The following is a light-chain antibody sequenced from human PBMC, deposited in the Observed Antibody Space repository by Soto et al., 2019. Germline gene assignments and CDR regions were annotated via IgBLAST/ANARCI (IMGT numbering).Light chain of an antibody. Sequence: HSVLTQPPSVSGAPGQRVTISCTGSSSNIGAGYDVHWYQQLPGTAPKLLIYGNSNRPSGVPDRFSGSKSGTSASLAITGLQAEDEADYYCQSYDSSLRGDVVFGGGTKLTVL. J-gene: IGLJ2*01. CDR3: QSYDSSLRGDVV. CDR1: SSNIGAGYD. CDR2: GNS. V-gene: IGLV1-40*01.